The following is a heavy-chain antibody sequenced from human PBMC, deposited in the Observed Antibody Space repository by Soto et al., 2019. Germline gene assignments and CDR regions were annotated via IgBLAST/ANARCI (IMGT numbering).Heavy chain of an antibody. CDR2: ISGNNGNT. V-gene: IGHV1-18*01. J-gene: IGHJ3*02. Sequence: HVQLVQSGPEVKKPGASVTLSCKASGYNFTNYGSSWVRQAPGQGLEWMGWISGNNGNTKYGQKFHGIVSLTTDSSKSTAYMEIRRFRSDDTAEYSCVRRVVTTLDDAFDIWGHGKRVTVSS. CDR3: VRRVVTTLDDAFDI. D-gene: IGHD2-21*02. CDR1: GYNFTNYG.